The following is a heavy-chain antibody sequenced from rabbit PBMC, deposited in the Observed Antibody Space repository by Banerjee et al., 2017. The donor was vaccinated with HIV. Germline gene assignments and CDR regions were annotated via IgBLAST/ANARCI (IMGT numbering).Heavy chain of an antibody. D-gene: IGHD4-2*01. CDR3: GRESGDAGYVGL. CDR1: GFSFNNRYV. Sequence: QEQLEESGGDLVKPEGSLTLPCTASGFSFNNRYVMCWVRQAPGKGLEWIACINTISGDTVYATWAKGRFTISKASWTTVTLQMTSLTAADTATYFCGRESGDAGYVGLWGQGTLVTVS. J-gene: IGHJ4*01. V-gene: IGHV1S45*01. CDR2: INTISGDT.